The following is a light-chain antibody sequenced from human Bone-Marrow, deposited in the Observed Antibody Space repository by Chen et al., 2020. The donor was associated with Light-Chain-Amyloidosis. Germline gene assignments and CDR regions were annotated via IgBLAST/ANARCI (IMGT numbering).Light chain of an antibody. J-gene: IGLJ2*01. Sequence: ALTQPASVLGAPGQSITISCTGINSDVGSYNLVSWYQQHPGKAPKLMIYEVSKRPSGVSTRFSGSKSGNTASLTISGLQAEDEADYYCCSYAGVVFGGGTKLTVL. CDR1: NSDVGSYNL. CDR3: CSYAGVV. CDR2: EVS. V-gene: IGLV2-23*02.